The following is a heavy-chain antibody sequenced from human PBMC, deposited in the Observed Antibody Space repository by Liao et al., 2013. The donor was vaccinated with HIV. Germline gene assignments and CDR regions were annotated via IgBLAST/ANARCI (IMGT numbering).Heavy chain of an antibody. CDR1: GGSISSNSYYY. D-gene: IGHD4-17*01. J-gene: IGHJ3*01. CDR3: AAGDYGAYKAFDF. V-gene: IGHV4-39*07. Sequence: QLQLQESGPGLVKPSETLSLTCTVSGGSISSNSYYYWGWIRQPPGKGLEWIGSFYYGGSTYQNPSLKSRVTISVDTSKNQFSLKLSSVTAADTAVYYCAAGDYGAYKAFDFWGQGTVVTVSS. CDR2: FYYGGST.